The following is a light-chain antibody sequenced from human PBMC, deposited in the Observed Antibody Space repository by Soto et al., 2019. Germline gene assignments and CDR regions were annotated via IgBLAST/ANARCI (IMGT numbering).Light chain of an antibody. CDR3: QSYDSSLNRV. J-gene: IGLJ1*01. V-gene: IGLV1-40*03. CDR1: NSNIGARYD. Sequence: SNSNIGARYDVHWYRQLPWTAPKLLLYGDNNRPSGVPDRFSGFKSGASASLAITGLQADDEADYYCQSYDSSLNRVFGTGTKVTVL. CDR2: GDN.